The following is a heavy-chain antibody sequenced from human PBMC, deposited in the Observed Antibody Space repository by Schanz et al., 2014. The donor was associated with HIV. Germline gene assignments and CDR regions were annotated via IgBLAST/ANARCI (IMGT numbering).Heavy chain of an antibody. J-gene: IGHJ4*02. Sequence: VQLVESGGGLVKPGGSLRLSCAVSGFTFSSHAMTWVRQAPGKGLEWVSGISISGETTYYADSVKGRFTISRDNSKNTLYLQMSSLRVEDTAVYYCANEEVPNDYWGQGTLVTVSS. CDR3: ANEEVPNDY. CDR1: GFTFSSHA. CDR2: ISISGETT. V-gene: IGHV3-23*04.